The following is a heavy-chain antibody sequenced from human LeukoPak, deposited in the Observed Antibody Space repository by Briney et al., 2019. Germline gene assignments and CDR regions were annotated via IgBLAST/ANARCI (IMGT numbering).Heavy chain of an antibody. CDR2: TYYRSKWYN. V-gene: IGHV6-1*01. CDR1: GDSVSSNSAA. D-gene: IGHD2-2*01. CDR3: ARDRRYCSSTSCYARAVFDL. Sequence: SQTLSLTCAISGDSVSSNSAAWNWIRQSPSRGLEWLGRTYYRSKWYNDYAVSVKSRITINPDTSKNQFSLQLNSVTPEDTAVYYCARDRRYCSSTSCYARAVFDLWGRGTLVTVSS. J-gene: IGHJ2*01.